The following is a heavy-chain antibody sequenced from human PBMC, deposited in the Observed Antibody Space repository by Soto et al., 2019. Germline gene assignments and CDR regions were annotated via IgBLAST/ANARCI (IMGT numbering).Heavy chain of an antibody. D-gene: IGHD2-8*02. Sequence: PGGSLRLSCAASGFTFSSYGMHWVRQAPGKGLEWVAVISYDGSNKYYADSVKGRFTISRDNSKNTLYLQMNSLRAEDTAVYYCAKDEDTGYLDYWGQGTLVTVSS. CDR1: GFTFSSYG. CDR2: ISYDGSNK. J-gene: IGHJ4*02. V-gene: IGHV3-30*18. CDR3: AKDEDTGYLDY.